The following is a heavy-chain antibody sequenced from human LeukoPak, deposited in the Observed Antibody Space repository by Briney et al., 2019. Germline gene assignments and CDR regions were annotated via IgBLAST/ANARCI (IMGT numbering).Heavy chain of an antibody. D-gene: IGHD1-14*01. CDR1: GGSISSGGYY. CDR2: IYYSGST. V-gene: IGHV4-31*03. CDR3: SRGKTPDRIDY. Sequence: SETLSLTCTVSGGSISSGGYYWSWIRQHPGKGLEWIGYIYYSGSTYYNPSLKSRVTISVDTSKNQFSLKLSSVTAADTAVYYCSRGKTPDRIDYRGQGTPVTVSS. J-gene: IGHJ4*02.